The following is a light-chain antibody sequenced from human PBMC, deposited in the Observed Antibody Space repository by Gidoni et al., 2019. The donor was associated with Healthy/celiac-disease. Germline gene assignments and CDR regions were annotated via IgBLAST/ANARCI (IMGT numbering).Light chain of an antibody. CDR3: KQYYSTPPT. J-gene: IGKJ3*01. V-gene: IGKV4-1*01. CDR2: WAS. Sequence: DSVMTQSPYSLAVSLGERATINCKSSQSVLYSSNKNNYLAWYQQKPGQPPKLLIYWASTREAGVPDRFSGSGSGTDFTLTISSLQAEDVAVYYCKQYYSTPPTFGPGTKVDIK. CDR1: QSVLYSSNKNNY.